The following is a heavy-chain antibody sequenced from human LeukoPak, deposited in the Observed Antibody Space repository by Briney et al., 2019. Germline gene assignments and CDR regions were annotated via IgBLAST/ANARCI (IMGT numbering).Heavy chain of an antibody. J-gene: IGHJ5*02. V-gene: IGHV4-34*01. D-gene: IGHD3-10*01. Sequence: PSETLSLTCAVYGGSFSGYYWSWIRQPPGKGLEWIGEINHSGSTNYNPSLKSRVTISVDTSKNQFSLKLSSVTAADTAVYYCARGRTVRGVIIWSYNWFDPWGQGTLVTVSS. CDR3: ARGRTVRGVIIWSYNWFDP. CDR1: GGSFSGYY. CDR2: INHSGST.